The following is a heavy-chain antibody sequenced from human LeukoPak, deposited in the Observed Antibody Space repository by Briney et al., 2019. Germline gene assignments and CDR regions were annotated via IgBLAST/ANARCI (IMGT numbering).Heavy chain of an antibody. CDR1: GYTFTSYG. Sequence: ASVKVSCKASGYTFTSYGISWVRQAPGQRLEWMGWISAYNGNTNYAQKLQGRVTMTTDTSTSTAYMELRSLRSDDTAVYYCARVQGYCSSTSCYGAYEDYWGQGTLVTVSS. D-gene: IGHD2-2*01. CDR2: ISAYNGNT. V-gene: IGHV1-18*01. CDR3: ARVQGYCSSTSCYGAYEDY. J-gene: IGHJ4*02.